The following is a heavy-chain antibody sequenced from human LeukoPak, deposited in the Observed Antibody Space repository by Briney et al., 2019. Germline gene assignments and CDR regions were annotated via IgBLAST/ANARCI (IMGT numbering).Heavy chain of an antibody. CDR1: GFTFSSYW. Sequence: PGGSLRLSCAASGFTFSSYWMSWVRQAPGKGLGWAANIKQDGSEKYYVDSVKGRFTISRDNAKNSLYLQMNSLRAEDTAVYYCAREKQLLYRGSFDYWGQGTLVTVSS. V-gene: IGHV3-7*01. D-gene: IGHD2-2*02. CDR2: IKQDGSEK. CDR3: AREKQLLYRGSFDY. J-gene: IGHJ4*02.